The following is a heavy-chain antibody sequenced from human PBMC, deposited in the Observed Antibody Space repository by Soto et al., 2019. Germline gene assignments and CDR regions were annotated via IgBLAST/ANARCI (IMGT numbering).Heavy chain of an antibody. CDR2: ISASGGGT. D-gene: IGHD4-17*01. CDR3: AKDPNGDYLGAFDC. J-gene: IGHJ3*01. V-gene: IGHV3-23*01. CDR1: GFTFGNYV. Sequence: QMLESGGGLVQPGGSLRLSCAASGFTFGNYVVTWVRQAPGRGLEWVSAISASGGGTFYADSVRGRFTISRDNYKNTLYLEMNSLRAEDTALYFCAKDPNGDYLGAFDCWGRGTTVIVSS.